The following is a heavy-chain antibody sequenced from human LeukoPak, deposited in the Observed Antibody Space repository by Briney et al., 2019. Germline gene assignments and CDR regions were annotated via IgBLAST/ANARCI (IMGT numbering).Heavy chain of an antibody. V-gene: IGHV4-61*01. CDR1: GGSISSGSYY. Sequence: SSQTLSLTCTVSGGSISSGSYYWSWIRQPPGKGLEWIGYIYYSGSTNYNPSLKSRVTISVDTSKNQFSLKLSSVTAADTAVYYCARDRSPMVRGVISSGYYYYGMDVWGQGTTVTVSS. D-gene: IGHD3-10*01. J-gene: IGHJ6*02. CDR2: IYYSGST. CDR3: ARDRSPMVRGVISSGYYYYGMDV.